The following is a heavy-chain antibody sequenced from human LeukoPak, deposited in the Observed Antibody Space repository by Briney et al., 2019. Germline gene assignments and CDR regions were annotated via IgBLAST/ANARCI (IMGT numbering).Heavy chain of an antibody. Sequence: ASVKGSCKASGYTLTCYYMHWVRQVPGQALEWMGWINPNSGGTNYAQKFQGRVTMTRDTSITTAYMELSRLRSDDTAVYYCARGFSSWYLSPYYLEYCGQGTPVTVSS. CDR1: GYTLTCYY. V-gene: IGHV1-2*02. J-gene: IGHJ4*02. D-gene: IGHD6-13*01. CDR3: ARGFSSWYLSPYYLEY. CDR2: INPNSGGT.